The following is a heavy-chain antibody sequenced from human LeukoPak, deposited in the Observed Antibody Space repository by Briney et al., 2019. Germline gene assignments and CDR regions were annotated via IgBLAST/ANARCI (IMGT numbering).Heavy chain of an antibody. Sequence: SQTLSLTCATSGDSVSSNSVAWNWIRQSPSRGLEWLGRTYYRSKWYNDYAESVKSRISITPDTAKNQLSLQLNSVTPEDTAVYYCAREGPGYDYWGQGTLVTVSS. CDR3: AREGPGYDY. V-gene: IGHV6-1*01. CDR1: GDSVSSNSVA. J-gene: IGHJ4*02. D-gene: IGHD6-13*01. CDR2: TYYRSKWYN.